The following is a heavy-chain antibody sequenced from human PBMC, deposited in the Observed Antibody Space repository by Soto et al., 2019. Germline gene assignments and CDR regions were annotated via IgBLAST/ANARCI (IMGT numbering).Heavy chain of an antibody. CDR3: ARDKDRPRLGGNYYYIMDV. CDR1: GGTFGSYA. CDR2: IIPIFRTP. V-gene: IGHV1-69*12. Sequence: QVQLVQSGAEVKKPGSSVKVSCKASGGTFGSYAISWVRQAPGQGLEWMGGIIPIFRTPDYAQKFQGRVTITADESTSTAYMELSSLRSEDTAVYYCARDKDRPRLGGNYYYIMDVWGQGTTVTVSS. D-gene: IGHD5-12*01. J-gene: IGHJ6*02.